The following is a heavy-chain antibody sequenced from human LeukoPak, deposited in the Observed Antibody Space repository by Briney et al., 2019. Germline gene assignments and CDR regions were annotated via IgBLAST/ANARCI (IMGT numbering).Heavy chain of an antibody. CDR2: IKQDGSEK. Sequence: PGGSLRLSCAASGFTFSSYWMSWVRQAPGKGLEWVANIKQDGSEKYYVDSVKGRFTISRDNAENSLYLQMNSLGAEDTAVYYCARDLVEMAYFDYWGQGTLVTVSS. CDR3: ARDLVEMAYFDY. J-gene: IGHJ4*02. V-gene: IGHV3-7*01. CDR1: GFTFSSYW. D-gene: IGHD5-24*01.